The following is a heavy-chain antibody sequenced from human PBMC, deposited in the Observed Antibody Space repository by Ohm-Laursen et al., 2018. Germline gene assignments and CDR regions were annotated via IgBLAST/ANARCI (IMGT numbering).Heavy chain of an antibody. CDR1: GFTLSSYG. D-gene: IGHD3-22*01. J-gene: IGHJ3*02. CDR3: AKSAKDYDSSGYYPTWDAFDI. CDR2: ISYDGSNK. Sequence: SLRLSCTASGFTLSSYGMHWVRQAPGKGLEWVAVISYDGSNKYYADSVKGRFTISRDNSKNTLYLQMNSLRAEDTAVYYCAKSAKDYDSSGYYPTWDAFDIWGQGTMVTVSS. V-gene: IGHV3-30*18.